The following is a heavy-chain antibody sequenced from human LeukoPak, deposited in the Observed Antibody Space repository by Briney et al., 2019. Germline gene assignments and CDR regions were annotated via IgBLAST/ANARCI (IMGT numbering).Heavy chain of an antibody. CDR1: YA. Sequence: YAMSWVRQAPGKGLEWASAISGSGGSTYYADAVKGRFTISRDNSKNTLYLQMNSLRAEDTAVYYCAKESSPLHDFWSGFHYWGQGTLVTVSS. D-gene: IGHD3-3*01. CDR3: AKESSPLHDFWSGFHY. V-gene: IGHV3-23*01. CDR2: ISGSGGST. J-gene: IGHJ4*02.